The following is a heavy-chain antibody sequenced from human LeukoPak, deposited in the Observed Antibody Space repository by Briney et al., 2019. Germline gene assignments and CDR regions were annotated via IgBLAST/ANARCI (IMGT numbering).Heavy chain of an antibody. CDR1: GFTFSSYG. Sequence: GRSLRLSCAASGFTFSSYGMHWVRQAPGKGLEWVAVIWYDGSNKYYADSVKGRFTISRDNSKNTLYLQMNSLRAEDTAVYYCARESRGYSYGHDYFDYWGQGTLVTVSS. D-gene: IGHD5-18*01. V-gene: IGHV3-33*08. CDR3: ARESRGYSYGHDYFDY. CDR2: IWYDGSNK. J-gene: IGHJ4*02.